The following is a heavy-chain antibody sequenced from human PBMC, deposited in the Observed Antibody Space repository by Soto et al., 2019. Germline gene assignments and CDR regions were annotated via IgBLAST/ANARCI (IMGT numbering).Heavy chain of an antibody. Sequence: GASVKVSCKASGYTFTSYGISWVRQAPGQGLEWMGWISAYNGNTNYAQKLQGRVTMTTDTSTSTAYMELRSLRSDDTAVYYCARRLGVVVVIDSGWWFDPWGQGTLVTVSS. CDR1: GYTFTSYG. J-gene: IGHJ5*02. CDR2: ISAYNGNT. V-gene: IGHV1-18*01. D-gene: IGHD3-22*01. CDR3: ARRLGVVVVIDSGWWFDP.